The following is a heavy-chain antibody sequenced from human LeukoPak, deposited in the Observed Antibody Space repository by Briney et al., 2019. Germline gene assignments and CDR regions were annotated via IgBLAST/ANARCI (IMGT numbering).Heavy chain of an antibody. V-gene: IGHV4-39*01. CDR2: IYYSGST. CDR3: ARAPKWIDFWSGLSASYFDY. CDR1: GGSISSSSYY. J-gene: IGHJ4*02. D-gene: IGHD3-3*01. Sequence: PSETLSLTCTVSGGSISSSSYYWGWIRQPPGKGLEWIGSIYYSGSTYYDPSLKSRVTISVDTSKNQFSLKLSSVTAADTAVYYCARAPKWIDFWSGLSASYFDYWGQGTLVRVSS.